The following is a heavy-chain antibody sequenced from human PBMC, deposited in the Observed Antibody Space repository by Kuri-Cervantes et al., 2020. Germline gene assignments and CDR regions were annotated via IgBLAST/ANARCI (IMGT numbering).Heavy chain of an antibody. D-gene: IGHD6-19*01. J-gene: IGHJ4*02. CDR1: GGSISSSSYY. CDR3: ARHYSSGWYGAGYFDY. Sequence: GSLRLSCTVSGGSISSSSYYWGWIRQPPGKGLEWIGSIYYSGSTYYNPSLKSRVTISVDTSKNQFSLKLSSVTVADTAVYYCARHYSSGWYGAGYFDYWGQGTLVTVSS. V-gene: IGHV4-39*01. CDR2: IYYSGST.